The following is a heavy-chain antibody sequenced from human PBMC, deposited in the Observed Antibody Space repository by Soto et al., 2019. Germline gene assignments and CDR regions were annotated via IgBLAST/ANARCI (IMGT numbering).Heavy chain of an antibody. CDR3: ARGLRNFYGADV. CDR2: IKFDGSTT. J-gene: IGHJ6*02. CDR1: GFTFSSYW. D-gene: IGHD4-17*01. V-gene: IGHV3-74*01. Sequence: EVQLVESGGGLVQPGGSLRLSCVASGFTFSSYWMHWVRQAPGKGLVWVSGIKFDGSTTNYADSVKGRYSISRDNARNTVFLQMNSLRVEDTGMYYCARGLRNFYGADVWGQGTTVTVSS.